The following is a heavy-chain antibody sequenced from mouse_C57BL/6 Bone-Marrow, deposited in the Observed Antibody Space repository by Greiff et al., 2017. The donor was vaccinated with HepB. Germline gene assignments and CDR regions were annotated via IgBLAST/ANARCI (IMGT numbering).Heavy chain of an antibody. J-gene: IGHJ3*01. V-gene: IGHV1-64*01. CDR1: GYTFTSYW. CDR3: ARIAYYYGSSYPAY. CDR2: IHPNSGST. Sequence: QVQLQQPGAELVKPGASVKLSCKASGYTFTSYWMHWVKQRPGQGLEWIGIIHPNSGSTNYNEKFKSKATLTVDKSSSTTYMQLSSLTSEDSAVYYCARIAYYYGSSYPAYWGQGTLVTVSA. D-gene: IGHD1-1*01.